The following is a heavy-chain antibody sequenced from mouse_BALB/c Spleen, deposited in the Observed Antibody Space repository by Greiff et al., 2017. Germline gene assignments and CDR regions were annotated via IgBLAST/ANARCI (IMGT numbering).Heavy chain of an antibody. Sequence: EVKLMESGGGLVKPGGSLKLSCAASGFTFSSYAMSWVRQSPEKRLEWVAEISSGGSYTYYPDTVTGRFTISRDNAKNTLYLEMSSLRSEDTAMYYCARDCRSYAMDYWGQGTSVTVSS. CDR3: ARDCRSYAMDY. CDR2: ISSGGSYT. V-gene: IGHV5-9-4*01. CDR1: GFTFSSYA. J-gene: IGHJ4*01. D-gene: IGHD2-14*01.